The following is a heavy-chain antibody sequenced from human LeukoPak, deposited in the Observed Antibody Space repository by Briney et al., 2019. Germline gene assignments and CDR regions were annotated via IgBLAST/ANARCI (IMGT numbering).Heavy chain of an antibody. D-gene: IGHD6-19*01. Sequence: GGSLRLSCVASGFTFGSFWMSWARQAPGKGLEWVSSISSSSSYIYYADSVKGRFTISRDNAKNSLYLQMNSLRAEDTAVYYCARARSSSGWYEDYWGQGTLVTVSS. J-gene: IGHJ4*02. CDR2: ISSSSSYI. CDR1: GFTFGSFW. CDR3: ARARSSSGWYEDY. V-gene: IGHV3-21*01.